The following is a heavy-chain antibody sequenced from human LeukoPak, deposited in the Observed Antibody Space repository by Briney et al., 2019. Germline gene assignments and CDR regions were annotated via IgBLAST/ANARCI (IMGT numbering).Heavy chain of an antibody. CDR2: ISNSGSTI. CDR1: GFTFSSFS. J-gene: IGHJ4*02. D-gene: IGHD4-17*01. V-gene: IGHV3-48*04. Sequence: GGSLRLSCAASGFTFSSFSMNWVRQAPGKGLEWVSYISNSGSTIYYADSVKGRFTISRDNAKNSLYLQMNSLRAEDTAVYYCARAYGEKYDYWGQGTLVTVSS. CDR3: ARAYGEKYDY.